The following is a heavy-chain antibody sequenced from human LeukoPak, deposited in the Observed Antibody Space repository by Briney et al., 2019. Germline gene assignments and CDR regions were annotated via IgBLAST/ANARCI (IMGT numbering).Heavy chain of an antibody. Sequence: SETLSLTCTVSGGSISSYYWSWIRQPAGKGLEWIGRIYTSGSTNYNPSLKSRVTMSVDTSKNQFSLKLSSVTAADTAVYYCARVGVVPAARYYYYYMDVWGKGTTVTVSS. CDR2: IYTSGST. CDR1: GGSISSYY. CDR3: ARVGVVPAARYYYYYMDV. V-gene: IGHV4-4*07. D-gene: IGHD2-2*01. J-gene: IGHJ6*03.